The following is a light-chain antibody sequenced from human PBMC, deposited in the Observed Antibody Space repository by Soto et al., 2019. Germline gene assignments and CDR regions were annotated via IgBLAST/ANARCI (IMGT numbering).Light chain of an antibody. CDR3: QQSYSTPLT. J-gene: IGKJ4*01. Sequence: DIPMTQSPSSLSASVGDRVTITCRASQSISSYLNWYQQKPGKAPKLLIYAASSLQSGVPSRFSGSVSGTDFTLTISSLQPEDFATYYCQQSYSTPLTFGGGTMVEIK. V-gene: IGKV1-39*01. CDR1: QSISSY. CDR2: AAS.